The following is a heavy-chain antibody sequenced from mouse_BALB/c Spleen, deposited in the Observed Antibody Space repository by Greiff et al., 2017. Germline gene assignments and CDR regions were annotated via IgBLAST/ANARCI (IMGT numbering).Heavy chain of an antibody. J-gene: IGHJ4*01. Sequence: VKLQESGAELVRPGSSVKISCKASGYAFSSYWMNWVKQRPGQGLEWIGQIYPGDGDTNYNGKFKGKATLTADKSSSTAYMQLSSLTSEDSAVYFCARPTTATSMDYWGQGTSVTVSS. V-gene: IGHV1-80*01. CDR1: GYAFSSYW. D-gene: IGHD1-2*01. CDR2: IYPGDGDT. CDR3: ARPTTATSMDY.